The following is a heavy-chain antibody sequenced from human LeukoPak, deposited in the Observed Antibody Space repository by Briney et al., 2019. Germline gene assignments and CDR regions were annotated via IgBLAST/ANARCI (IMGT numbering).Heavy chain of an antibody. Sequence: GGSLRLSCAASGFTFRAYIMHWVRQAPGKGLEWVAVITSDGTNEYYADAVKGRFTISRDNAKNSLYLQMNSLRAEDTAVYYCARARDGPNSYYYDSSGELDYWGQGTLVTVSS. CDR1: GFTFRAYI. CDR3: ARARDGPNSYYYDSSGELDY. CDR2: ITSDGTNE. V-gene: IGHV3-30-3*01. D-gene: IGHD3-22*01. J-gene: IGHJ4*02.